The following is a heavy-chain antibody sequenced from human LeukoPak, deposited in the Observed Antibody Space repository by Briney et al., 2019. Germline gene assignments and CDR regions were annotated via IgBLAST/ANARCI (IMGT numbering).Heavy chain of an antibody. D-gene: IGHD3-9*01. CDR3: ARAVYFDWLIPHIMDV. J-gene: IGHJ6*04. Sequence: SVKVSCKASGGTFSSYAICWVRQAPGQGLEWMGGIIPIFGTANYAQKFQGRVTITADESTSTAYMELSSLRSEDTAVYYCARAVYFDWLIPHIMDVWGKGTTVTIPS. CDR1: GGTFSSYA. V-gene: IGHV1-69*13. CDR2: IIPIFGTA.